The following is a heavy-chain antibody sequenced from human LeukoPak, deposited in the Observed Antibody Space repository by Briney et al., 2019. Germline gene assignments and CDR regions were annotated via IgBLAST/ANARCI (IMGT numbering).Heavy chain of an antibody. J-gene: IGHJ4*02. CDR1: GGSFSGYY. V-gene: IGHV4-34*01. D-gene: IGHD6-19*01. CDR3: ARGIAVAGDY. CDR2: INHSGST. Sequence: SETLSLTCAVYGGSFSGYYWSWIRQPPGKGLEWIGEINHSGSTNYNPSLKSRVTISVDTSKNQFSLKLSSVTAADTAVYYCARGIAVAGDYWGQGTLVTVSS.